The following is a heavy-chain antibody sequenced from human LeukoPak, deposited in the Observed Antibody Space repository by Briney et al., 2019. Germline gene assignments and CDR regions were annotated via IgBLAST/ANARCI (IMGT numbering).Heavy chain of an antibody. D-gene: IGHD3-10*01. J-gene: IGHJ4*02. CDR3: ASRRESRYYFDY. Sequence: GGSLRLSCAASGFTFSSYAMSWVRQAPGKGLEWVSAISGSGGSTYYADSVKGRFTISRDNSKNTLYLQVNSLRAEDTAVYYCASRRESRYYFDYWGQGTLVTVSS. CDR2: ISGSGGST. CDR1: GFTFSSYA. V-gene: IGHV3-23*01.